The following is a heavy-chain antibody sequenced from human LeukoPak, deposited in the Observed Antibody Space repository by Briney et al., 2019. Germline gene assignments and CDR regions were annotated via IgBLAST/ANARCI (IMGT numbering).Heavy chain of an antibody. CDR3: ARDREILDYYYGMDV. CDR1: GYTFTGYY. CDR2: INPNSGGT. J-gene: IGHJ6*02. Sequence: ASVKVSCKDSGYTFTGYYMHWVRQAPGQGLEWMGWINPNSGGTNYAQKFQGRVTMTRDTSISTAYMELSRLRSDDTAVYYCARDREILDYYYGMDVWGQGTTVTVSS. V-gene: IGHV1-2*02. D-gene: IGHD1-26*01.